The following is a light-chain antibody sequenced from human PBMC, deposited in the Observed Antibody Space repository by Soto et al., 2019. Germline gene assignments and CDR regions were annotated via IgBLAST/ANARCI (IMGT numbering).Light chain of an antibody. Sequence: EIVLTQSPGTLSLSPGERATLSCRASQSVSSSYLAWYQQKPGQAPRLLIYGASSRATGIPDRLSGSGSGTDFTLTISRLEPEDFAVYYCQQYGSSPCTFGQGTKVDIK. V-gene: IGKV3-20*01. CDR3: QQYGSSPCT. J-gene: IGKJ1*01. CDR1: QSVSSSY. CDR2: GAS.